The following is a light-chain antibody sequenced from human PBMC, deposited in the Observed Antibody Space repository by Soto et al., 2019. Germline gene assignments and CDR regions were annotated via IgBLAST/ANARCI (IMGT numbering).Light chain of an antibody. J-gene: IGLJ1*01. Sequence: QSVLTQPDSVSGSPGESITISCTGTNTDIGGYNYVSWYQQHPGKAPKLVIYDVSSRPSGVSSRFSGSKSGYTASLTISGLQAEDDAHYYCSSYRTYVFGTGTKVTVL. V-gene: IGLV2-14*03. CDR2: DVS. CDR3: SSYRTYV. CDR1: NTDIGGYNY.